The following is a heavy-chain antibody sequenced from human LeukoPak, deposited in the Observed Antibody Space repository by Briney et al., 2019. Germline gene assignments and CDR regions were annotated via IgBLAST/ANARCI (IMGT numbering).Heavy chain of an antibody. CDR1: GFTFSSYG. J-gene: IGHJ5*02. V-gene: IGHV3-30*02. D-gene: IGHD5-12*01. CDR3: AKEAIVATIGPNWFDP. Sequence: GSLRLPCAASGFTFSSYGMHWVRQAPGKGLEWVAFIRYDGSNKYYADSVKGRFTISRDNSKNTLYLQMNSLRAEDTAVYYCAKEAIVATIGPNWFDPWGQGTLVTVSS. CDR2: IRYDGSNK.